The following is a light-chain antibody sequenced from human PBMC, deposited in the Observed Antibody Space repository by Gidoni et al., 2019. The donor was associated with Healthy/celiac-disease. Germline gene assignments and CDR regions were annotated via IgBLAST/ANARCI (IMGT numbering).Light chain of an antibody. CDR3: QSYDSSLSGSV. CDR2: GNS. V-gene: IGLV1-40*01. Sequence: QSVLTQSLSVSDAPAHSVTISCTGSSSHIGAGYDVHCYQPLPGTAPKLLIYGNSNRPSGVPDRFSGSKSGTSASLAITGLQAEDEADYYCQSYDSSLSGSVFGGGTKLTVL. J-gene: IGLJ2*01. CDR1: SSHIGAGYD.